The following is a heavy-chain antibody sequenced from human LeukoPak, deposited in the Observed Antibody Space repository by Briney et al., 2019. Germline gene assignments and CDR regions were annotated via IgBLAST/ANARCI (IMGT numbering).Heavy chain of an antibody. CDR1: GGTFSSYA. J-gene: IGHJ6*03. V-gene: IGHV1-69*05. CDR2: IIPIFGTA. CDR3: ASVGYCSGGSCYPLQYYYYYMDV. D-gene: IGHD2-15*01. Sequence: ASVKVSCKASGGTFSSYAISWVRQAPGQGLEWMGGIIPIFGTANYAQKFQGRVTITTDESTSTAYMELSSLRSEDTAVYYCASVGYCSGGSCYPLQYYYYYMDVWGKGTTVTVSS.